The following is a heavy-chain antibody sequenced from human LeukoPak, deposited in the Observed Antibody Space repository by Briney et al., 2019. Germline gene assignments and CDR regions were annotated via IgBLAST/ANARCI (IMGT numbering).Heavy chain of an antibody. D-gene: IGHD4-17*01. Sequence: SETLSLTCTVSGGSISSHYWTWIRQSPGKGLEWIGYISYSGSTNYNPSLKSRATLSVDTSKNQFSLKLRSVTAADTAVYYCARDPTTVTKGFDIWGQGTMVTVSS. CDR2: ISYSGST. J-gene: IGHJ3*02. CDR3: ARDPTTVTKGFDI. V-gene: IGHV4-59*11. CDR1: GGSISSHY.